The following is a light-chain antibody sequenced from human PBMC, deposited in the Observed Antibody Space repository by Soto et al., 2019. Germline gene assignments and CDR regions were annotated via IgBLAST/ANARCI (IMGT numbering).Light chain of an antibody. V-gene: IGKV1-27*01. J-gene: IGKJ3*01. CDR3: QKYNSAPHT. Sequence: DIQMTQSPSSLSASIGDRVTITCRASQGISNYLAWYQQKPGQVPHRLIHSAPTVQSGVPSRFSGGGSGTAVTLIINSLQPEDVATYYCQKYNSAPHTFGHVTKVYI. CDR2: SAP. CDR1: QGISNY.